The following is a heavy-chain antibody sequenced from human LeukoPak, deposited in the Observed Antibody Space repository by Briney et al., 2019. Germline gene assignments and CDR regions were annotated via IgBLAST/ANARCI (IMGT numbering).Heavy chain of an antibody. CDR1: GFTFSNYA. J-gene: IGHJ4*02. V-gene: IGHV3-30-3*01. D-gene: IGHD6-13*01. Sequence: GGSLRLSCAASGFTFSNYAIHWVRQAPGRGLEWVAVISYDESKTYYGDSVKGRFTISRDNSKNSLYLQMNSLRADDTAVYYCARDLAATGTVIDYWGQGILVTVSS. CDR2: ISYDESKT. CDR3: ARDLAATGTVIDY.